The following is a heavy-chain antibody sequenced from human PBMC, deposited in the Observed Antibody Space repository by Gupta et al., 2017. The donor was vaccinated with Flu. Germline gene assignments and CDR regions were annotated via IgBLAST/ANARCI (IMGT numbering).Heavy chain of an antibody. D-gene: IGHD3-10*01. J-gene: IGHJ4*02. CDR3: SAKRWGGEFPDFAY. V-gene: IGHV4-39*01. CDR1: GGSISSSSYY. Sequence: QLQLQESGPGLVKPSETLSLTCTVSGGSISSSSYYWGWIRQPPGKGLEWIGSIYYSGRKYYNPALKSRVTISVDTSKNQLSRKLRSVTAADTAVYYFSAKRWGGEFPDFAYGGQGTMVTVYS. CDR2: IYYSGRK.